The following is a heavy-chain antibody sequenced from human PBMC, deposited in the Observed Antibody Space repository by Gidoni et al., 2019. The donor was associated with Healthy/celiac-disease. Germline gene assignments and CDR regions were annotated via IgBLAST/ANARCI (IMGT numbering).Heavy chain of an antibody. J-gene: IGHJ5*02. V-gene: IGHV4-34*01. Sequence: VYCGSFSGYYWSWIRQPPGKGLEWIGEINHSGSTNYNPSLKSRVTISVDTSKNQFSLKLSSVTAAETAVYYCARGRAARWFDPWGQGTLVTVSS. CDR2: INHSGST. D-gene: IGHD2-15*01. CDR1: CGSFSGYY. CDR3: ARGRAARWFDP.